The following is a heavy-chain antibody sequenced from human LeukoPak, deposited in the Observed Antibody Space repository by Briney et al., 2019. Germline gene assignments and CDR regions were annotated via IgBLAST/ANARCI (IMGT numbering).Heavy chain of an antibody. CDR2: IYYSGST. CDR3: ARGGPYYYDSSGYYDRSGMDV. CDR1: GGSISSGDYY. J-gene: IGHJ6*02. V-gene: IGHV4-30-4*01. D-gene: IGHD3-22*01. Sequence: PSQTLSLTCTVSGGSISSGDYYWSWIRQPPGKGLEWIGYIYYSGSTYYNPSLKSRVTISVDTSKNQFSLKLSSVTAADTAVYYCARGGPYYYDSSGYYDRSGMDVWGQGTTVTVSS.